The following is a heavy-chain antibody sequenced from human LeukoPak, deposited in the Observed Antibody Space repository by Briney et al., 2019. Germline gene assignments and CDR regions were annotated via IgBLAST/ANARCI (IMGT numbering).Heavy chain of an antibody. CDR1: GGSIGTFC. CDR3: ARDAGTYGLDV. CDR2: IYYSGVA. Sequence: PSETLSLTCTVSGGSIGTFCWSWIRQPPGNGLEWIGCIYYSGVANYNPSLKSRVTISVDTSKNQFSLKLNSVTAADTAVYYCARDAGTYGLDVWGQGTTVTVSS. V-gene: IGHV4-59*01. J-gene: IGHJ6*02. D-gene: IGHD1-1*01.